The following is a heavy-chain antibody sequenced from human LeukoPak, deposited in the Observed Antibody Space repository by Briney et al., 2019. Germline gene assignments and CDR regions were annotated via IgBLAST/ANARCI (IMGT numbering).Heavy chain of an antibody. J-gene: IGHJ4*02. CDR1: GYSFTSYW. Sequence: GESLQISCKGSGYSFTSYWIGWVRQLPGKGLEWMGIIYPGDSDTRYSPSFQGQVTISADKSISTAYLQWSSLKASDTAMYYCARDYGDYLGPFDYWGQGTLVTVSS. CDR3: ARDYGDYLGPFDY. V-gene: IGHV5-51*01. D-gene: IGHD4-17*01. CDR2: IYPGDSDT.